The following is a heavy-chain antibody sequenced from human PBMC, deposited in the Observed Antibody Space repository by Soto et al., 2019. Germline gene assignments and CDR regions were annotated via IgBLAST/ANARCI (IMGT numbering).Heavy chain of an antibody. V-gene: IGHV4-39*01. CDR1: ADSISSSSYD. J-gene: IGHJ5*02. CDR2: IYYSGTT. Sequence: QLQLQESGPGLVKPSETLSLTCSVSADSISSSSYDWGWIRQPPGKGLEWIGSIYYSGTTYYNPSLRSRITISIDTSKNSFSLKVSSVTAADTAVYYCARQAGGITLFGGWLDPWGQGTLVTVSS. D-gene: IGHD3-3*01. CDR3: ARQAGGITLFGGWLDP.